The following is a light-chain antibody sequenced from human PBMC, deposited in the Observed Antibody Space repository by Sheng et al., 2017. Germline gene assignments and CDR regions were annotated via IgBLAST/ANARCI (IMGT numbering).Light chain of an antibody. CDR3: QQTSSFPPT. CDR1: QTISTY. V-gene: IGKV3-11*01. CDR2: GAS. Sequence: EIVLTQSPATLSLSPGETATLSCRASQTISTYLAWYQQKSGQSPRLLIYGASSRATGIPDRFSGSGSGADFTLTISGLEPEDFATYYCQQTSSFPPTFGQGTKVEIK. J-gene: IGKJ1*01.